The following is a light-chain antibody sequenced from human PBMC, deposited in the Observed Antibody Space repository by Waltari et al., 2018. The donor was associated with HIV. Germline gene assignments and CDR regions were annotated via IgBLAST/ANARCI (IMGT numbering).Light chain of an antibody. J-gene: IGKJ5*01. Sequence: EIVMTQSPATLSVSPGERATLSCRASQSVSSNLAWYQQKPGQAPRLLIYGASTRATGIPARFSGSGSGTEYTLTISSLQSEDCAVYYCQQYYKWPLTFGQGTRLEIK. CDR3: QQYYKWPLT. V-gene: IGKV3-15*01. CDR2: GAS. CDR1: QSVSSN.